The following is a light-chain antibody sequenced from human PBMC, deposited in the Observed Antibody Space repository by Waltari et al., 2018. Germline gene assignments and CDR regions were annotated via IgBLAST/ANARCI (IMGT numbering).Light chain of an antibody. CDR3: QHYVRLPAT. Sequence: QSPGTLSLSPGERATLSCRASQSVSRSLAWYQQKPGQAPKLLIYGASTRATGIPDRFTGSGSGTDFSLTISSLEPEDFAIYFCQHYVRLPATFGQGTKVEIK. J-gene: IGKJ1*01. V-gene: IGKV3-20*01. CDR2: GAS. CDR1: QSVSRS.